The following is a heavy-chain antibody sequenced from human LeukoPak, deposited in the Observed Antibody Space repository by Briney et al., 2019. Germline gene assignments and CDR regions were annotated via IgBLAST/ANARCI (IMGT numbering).Heavy chain of an antibody. CDR3: ARGLKWADGYNYYRSDY. J-gene: IGHJ4*02. V-gene: IGHV1-8*03. D-gene: IGHD5-24*01. CDR2: MNPNSGNT. CDR1: GYTFTSYD. Sequence: ASVKVSCKASGYTFTSYDINWVRQATGQGLEWMGWMNPNSGNTGYAQKFQGRVTITRNTSISTAYMELSSLRSEDTAVYYCARGLKWADGYNYYRSDYWGQGTLVTVSS.